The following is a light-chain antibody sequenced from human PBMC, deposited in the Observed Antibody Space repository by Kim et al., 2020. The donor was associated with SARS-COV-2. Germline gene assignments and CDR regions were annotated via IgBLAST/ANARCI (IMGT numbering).Light chain of an antibody. J-gene: IGLJ3*02. CDR2: GTI. CDR3: LLFFGTWV. Sequence: QAVVTQEPSLTVSPGGTVTLTCASSTGAVTSGNLPNWFQQKPGQAPRALIYGTINKHSWTPARFSGSLLGGKAALTLSGVQPEDEAEYYCLLFFGTWVFGGGTQLTVL. V-gene: IGLV7-43*01. CDR1: TGAVTSGNL.